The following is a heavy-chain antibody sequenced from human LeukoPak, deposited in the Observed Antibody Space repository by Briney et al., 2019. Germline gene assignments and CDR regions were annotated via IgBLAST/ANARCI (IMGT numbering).Heavy chain of an antibody. CDR2: IYYSGST. V-gene: IGHV4-59*12. CDR1: GGSISSYY. J-gene: IGHJ5*02. Sequence: SETLSLTCTVSGGSISSYYWSWIRQPPGKGLEWIGYIYYSGSTNYNPSLKSRVTISVDTSKNQFSLRLSSVTAAGTAVYYCARRTTTSPNWFDPWGQGTLVTVSS. CDR3: ARRTTTSPNWFDP. D-gene: IGHD1-26*01.